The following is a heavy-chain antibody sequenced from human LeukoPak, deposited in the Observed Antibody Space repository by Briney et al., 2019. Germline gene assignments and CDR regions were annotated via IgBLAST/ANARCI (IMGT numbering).Heavy chain of an antibody. CDR1: GGSFSGYY. J-gene: IGHJ5*02. CDR3: ARGYGGYSYLTAGWFDP. D-gene: IGHD5-18*01. Sequence: SETLSLTCAVYGGSFSGYYWGWIRQPPGKGLEWIGEINHSGSTNYNPSLKSRVTISVDTSENQFSLKLSSVTAADTAVYYCARGYGGYSYLTAGWFDPWGQGTLVTVSS. V-gene: IGHV4-34*01. CDR2: INHSGST.